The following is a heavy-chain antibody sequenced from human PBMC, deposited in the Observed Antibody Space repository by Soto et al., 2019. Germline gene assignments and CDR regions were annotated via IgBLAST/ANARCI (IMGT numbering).Heavy chain of an antibody. CDR1: GFIFSSYS. CDR3: ARADYGDYGIDY. D-gene: IGHD4-17*01. V-gene: IGHV3-48*01. Sequence: GGSLRLSCAASGFIFSSYSMNWVRQAPGKGLEWVSYISSSSITIYYADSVKGRFTISRDNAKNSLYLQMNSLRAEDTAVYYCARADYGDYGIDYWGQGTLVTVSS. CDR2: ISSSSITI. J-gene: IGHJ4*02.